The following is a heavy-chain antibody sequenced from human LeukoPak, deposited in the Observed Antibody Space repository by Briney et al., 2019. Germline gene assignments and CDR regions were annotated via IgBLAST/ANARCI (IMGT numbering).Heavy chain of an antibody. V-gene: IGHV3-23*01. CDR1: GFTFSSYA. Sequence: GGSLRLSCAASGFTFSSYAMSWVRQAPGKGLEWVSTVSGSGDDTYYADSVKGRFTFSRDSSKNTVYLQMNSLGAEDTAVYYCAKDQEKDYSNYRKYYYYYYGMDVWGQGTTVTVSS. J-gene: IGHJ6*02. CDR3: AKDQEKDYSNYRKYYYYYYGMDV. D-gene: IGHD4-11*01. CDR2: VSGSGDDT.